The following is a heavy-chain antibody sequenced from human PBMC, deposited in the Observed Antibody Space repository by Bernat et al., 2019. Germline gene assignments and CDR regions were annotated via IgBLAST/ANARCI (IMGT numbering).Heavy chain of an antibody. Sequence: EVQLVESGGGLVKPGGSLRLSCAASGFTFSSYSMNWVRQAPGKGLEWVSSISGSSSYIYYADSVKGRFTISRDNAKNSLYLQMNSLRAEDTAVYYCARSPSSYGDSSWGQGTLVTVSS. J-gene: IGHJ4*02. CDR2: ISGSSSYI. V-gene: IGHV3-21*01. CDR3: ARSPSSYGDSS. D-gene: IGHD4-17*01. CDR1: GFTFSSYS.